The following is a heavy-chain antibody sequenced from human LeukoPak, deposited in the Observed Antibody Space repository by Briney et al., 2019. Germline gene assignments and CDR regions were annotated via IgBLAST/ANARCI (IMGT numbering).Heavy chain of an antibody. CDR2: IYHSGST. CDR1: GYSISSGYY. CDR3: ARHEYSSSWSTPEYFDL. D-gene: IGHD6-13*01. J-gene: IGHJ2*01. Sequence: PSETLSLTCTVSGYSISSGYYWGWIRRPPGKGLEWIGSIYHSGSTFYNSSLKSRVTISVDTSKNQFSLKLTSVTAADTAVFYCARHEYSSSWSTPEYFDLWGRGTLVTVSS. V-gene: IGHV4-38-2*02.